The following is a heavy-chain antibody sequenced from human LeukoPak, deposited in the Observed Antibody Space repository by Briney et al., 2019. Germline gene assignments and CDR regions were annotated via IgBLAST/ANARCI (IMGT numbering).Heavy chain of an antibody. CDR2: IKQDGGEK. CDR3: ASSNWNDGRGGF. CDR1: GFTFSTYW. D-gene: IGHD1-1*01. V-gene: IGHV3-7*03. J-gene: IGHJ4*02. Sequence: GALRLSCAASGFTFSTYWMSWVRQAPGKGLERVANIKQDGGEKYYVGSVKGRFTISRDNAKNSLYLQMNSLRAEDTALYYCASSNWNDGRGGFWGQGTLVTVSS.